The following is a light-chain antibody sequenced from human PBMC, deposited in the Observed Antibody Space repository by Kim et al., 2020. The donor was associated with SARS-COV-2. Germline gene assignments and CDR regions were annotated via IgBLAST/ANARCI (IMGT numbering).Light chain of an antibody. CDR1: QSSSNW. Sequence: DIQMTQSPSTLSASVGDRVTITCRASQSSSNWLAWYQQKPGKAPKLLIYKTSTLESGVPSRFSGSGSGTEFTLTISSLQPDDFATYYCQQYDSNSWTFGQGTKVDIK. CDR2: KTS. J-gene: IGKJ1*01. V-gene: IGKV1-5*03. CDR3: QQYDSNSWT.